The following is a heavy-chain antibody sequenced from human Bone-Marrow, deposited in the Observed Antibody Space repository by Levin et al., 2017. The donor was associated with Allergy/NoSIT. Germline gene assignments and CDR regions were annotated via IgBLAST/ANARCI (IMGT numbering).Heavy chain of an antibody. CDR2: IWYDGSNK. CDR1: GFTFSSYG. Sequence: PGGSLRLSCAASGFTFSSYGMHWVRQAPGKGLEWVAVIWYDGSNKYYADSVKGRFTISRDNSKNTLYLQMNSLRAEDTAVYYCASGFQPDLHYYGSGSWGFLDYWGQGTLVTVSS. CDR3: ASGFQPDLHYYGSGSWGFLDY. J-gene: IGHJ4*02. D-gene: IGHD3-10*01. V-gene: IGHV3-33*01.